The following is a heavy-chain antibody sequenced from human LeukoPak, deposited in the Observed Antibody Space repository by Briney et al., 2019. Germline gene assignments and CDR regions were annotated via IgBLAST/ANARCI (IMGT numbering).Heavy chain of an antibody. D-gene: IGHD4-17*01. CDR2: IKQDGSEK. V-gene: IGHV3-7*01. CDR3: ARVATNTVTTLQYFDY. J-gene: IGHJ4*02. CDR1: GFTFSSYW. Sequence: GGSLRLSCAASGFTFSSYWMSWVRQAPGKGLEWVANIKQDGSEKYYVDSVKGRFTISRDNAKNSLYLQMNSLRAEDTAVYYCARVATNTVTTLQYFDYWGQGTLVIVSS.